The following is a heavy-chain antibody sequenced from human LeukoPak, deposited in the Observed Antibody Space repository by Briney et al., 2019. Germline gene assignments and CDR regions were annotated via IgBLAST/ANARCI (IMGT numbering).Heavy chain of an antibody. V-gene: IGHV3-21*01. Sequence: GVLRLSCAASGFTFSSYSMNWVRQAPGKGLEWVSCISSGSTYIYHADSVKGRFTISRDNAKNAVFLQMNSLRAEDTAVYYCARDGLGEFDYWGQGTLVTVSS. J-gene: IGHJ4*02. CDR1: GFTFSSYS. CDR3: ARDGLGEFDY. D-gene: IGHD3/OR15-3a*01. CDR2: ISSGSTYI.